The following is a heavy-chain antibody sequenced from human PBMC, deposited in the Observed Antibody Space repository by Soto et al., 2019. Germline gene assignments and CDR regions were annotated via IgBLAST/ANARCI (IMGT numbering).Heavy chain of an antibody. V-gene: IGHV3-23*01. D-gene: IGHD6-19*01. CDR1: GFTFSSYA. Sequence: EVQLLESGGGLVQPGGSLRLSCAASGFTFSSYAMNWVRQAPGKGLEWVSVISGSGGSTYYADSVKGGFTISRDNSKNTLYLQMNSLRAEDTAVYYCARRSSGWYFDYWGQGNLVTVSS. CDR2: ISGSGGST. CDR3: ARRSSGWYFDY. J-gene: IGHJ4*02.